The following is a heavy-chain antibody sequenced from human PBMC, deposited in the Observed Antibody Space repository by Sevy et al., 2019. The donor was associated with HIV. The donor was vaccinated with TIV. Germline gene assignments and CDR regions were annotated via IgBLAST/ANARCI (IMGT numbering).Heavy chain of an antibody. CDR3: AKAKGYYDFWSGYSYGMDV. V-gene: IGHV3-23*01. CDR2: ISGSGGST. CDR1: GFDFFNVW. J-gene: IGHJ6*02. Sequence: GGSLRLSCSASGFDFFNVWMTWVRQAPGKGLEWVSAISGSGGSTYYADSVKGRFTISRDNSKNTLYLQMNSLRAEDTAVYYCAKAKGYYDFWSGYSYGMDVWGQGTTVTVSS. D-gene: IGHD3-3*01.